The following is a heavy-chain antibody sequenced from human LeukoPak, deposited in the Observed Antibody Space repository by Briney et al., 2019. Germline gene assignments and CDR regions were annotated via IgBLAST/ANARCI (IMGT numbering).Heavy chain of an antibody. CDR1: GFTFSSYG. CDR2: ISYDGSNK. V-gene: IGHV3-30*18. D-gene: IGHD2-2*01. J-gene: IGHJ4*02. Sequence: GGSLRLSCAASGFTFSSYGMHWVRQAPGKGLEWVAVISYDGSNKYYADSVKGRFTISRDNSKNTLYLQMNSLRAEDTAVYYCAKASITVVVPAAVDYWGQGTLVTVSS. CDR3: AKASITVVVPAAVDY.